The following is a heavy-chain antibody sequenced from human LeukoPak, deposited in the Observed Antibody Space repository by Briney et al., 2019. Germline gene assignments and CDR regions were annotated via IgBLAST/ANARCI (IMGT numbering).Heavy chain of an antibody. V-gene: IGHV3-7*05. CDR3: ARERYCSSGSCDTWDASDT. J-gene: IGHJ3*02. Sequence: PGGSQRLSCTASGFTLSRCRMSWVRQAPGKGLEWVANIKQDGSEKYYVDSVKGRFTISRDNAKNSLYLQMNSLRAEDTAVYYCARERYCSSGSCDTWDASDTCGQGTMVTVSS. CDR2: IKQDGSEK. CDR1: GFTLSRCR. D-gene: IGHD2-15*01.